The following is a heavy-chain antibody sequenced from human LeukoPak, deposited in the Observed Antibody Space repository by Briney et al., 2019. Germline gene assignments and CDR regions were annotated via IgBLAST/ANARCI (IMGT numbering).Heavy chain of an antibody. D-gene: IGHD6-13*01. CDR1: GFTFSTYG. CDR3: AKHSSTWHYFDY. Sequence: GGSLRLSCAASGFTFSTYGMSWVRQAPGKGLEWVSAISSNGGGTYYADSVKGRFTISRDNSKNTLYLQVNSLRAEDTAVYSCAKHSSTWHYFDYWGQGTLVTVSS. V-gene: IGHV3-23*01. CDR2: ISSNGGGT. J-gene: IGHJ4*02.